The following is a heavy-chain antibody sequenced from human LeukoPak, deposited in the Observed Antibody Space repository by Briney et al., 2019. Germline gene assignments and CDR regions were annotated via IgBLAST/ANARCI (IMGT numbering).Heavy chain of an antibody. CDR2: SNPSGGST. Sequence: ASVKVSCKASGYTFTSYYMHWVRQAPGQGLEWMGISNPSGGSTSYAQKFQGGGTMTRDTSTSTVYMELSSLRSEDTAVYYCARVMEYYDFWSGYYSAVPGYGMDVWGQGTTVTVSS. CDR3: ARVMEYYDFWSGYYSAVPGYGMDV. J-gene: IGHJ6*02. D-gene: IGHD3-3*01. CDR1: GYTFTSYY. V-gene: IGHV1-46*01.